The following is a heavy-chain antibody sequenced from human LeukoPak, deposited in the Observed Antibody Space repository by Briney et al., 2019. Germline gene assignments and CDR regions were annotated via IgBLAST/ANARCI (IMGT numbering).Heavy chain of an antibody. Sequence: SETLSLTCIVSGGSISSSGYYWGWIRQPPGKGLEWIGSMYYSGSTYHNPSLMSRVTISVDTSKNQFSLKLSSVTAADTAVYYCARLGYSGSYYERAFDIWGQGTMVTVSS. J-gene: IGHJ3*02. CDR3: ARLGYSGSYYERAFDI. V-gene: IGHV4-39*01. CDR2: MYYSGST. D-gene: IGHD1-26*01. CDR1: GGSISSSGYY.